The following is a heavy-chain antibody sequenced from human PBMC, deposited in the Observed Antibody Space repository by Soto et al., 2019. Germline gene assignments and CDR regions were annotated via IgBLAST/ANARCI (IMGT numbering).Heavy chain of an antibody. D-gene: IGHD1-1*01. J-gene: IGHJ5*02. Sequence: EVQILESGGGLVQPRGSLRLSCAASGFTFSSSAMNWVRQAPGKGLEWVSVISGSDGRTYYADSVKGRFTISRDNSKNTLYLDMNSLRAEDTAVYYCAKSLNINWKNWFDPWGQGTLVTVSS. CDR3: AKSLNINWKNWFDP. CDR1: GFTFSSSA. V-gene: IGHV3-23*01. CDR2: ISGSDGRT.